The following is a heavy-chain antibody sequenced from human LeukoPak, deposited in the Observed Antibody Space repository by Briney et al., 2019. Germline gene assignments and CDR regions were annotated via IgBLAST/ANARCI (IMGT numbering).Heavy chain of an antibody. CDR3: ARDRSTYYYGSGSYCDY. D-gene: IGHD3-10*01. CDR1: GFTFSTFW. V-gene: IGHV3-7*01. J-gene: IGHJ4*02. CDR2: IKQDGSEK. Sequence: GGSLRLSCAASGFTFSTFWMTWVRQAPGKGLEWVANIKQDGSEKYYVDSVKGRFTISRDNAKNSLYLQMNSLRAEDTAVYYCARDRSTYYYGSGSYCDYWGQGTLVTVSS.